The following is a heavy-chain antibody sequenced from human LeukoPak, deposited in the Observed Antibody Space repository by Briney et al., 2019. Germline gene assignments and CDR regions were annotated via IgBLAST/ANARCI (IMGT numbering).Heavy chain of an antibody. CDR3: ATTRWYSSSWDRGFFDY. CDR1: GFTFSTYV. D-gene: IGHD6-13*01. Sequence: GGSLGLSCAASGFTFSTYVMSWVRQAPGKGLEWVSAITGSGDVTYDADSVKGRFIISRDYSTNSLYLQMNSLRADDTAVYYCATTRWYSSSWDRGFFDYWGQGTLVTVSS. J-gene: IGHJ4*02. CDR2: ITGSGDVT. V-gene: IGHV3-23*01.